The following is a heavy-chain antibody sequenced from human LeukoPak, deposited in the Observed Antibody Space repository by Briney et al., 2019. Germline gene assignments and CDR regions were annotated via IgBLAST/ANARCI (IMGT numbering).Heavy chain of an antibody. D-gene: IGHD3-3*01. V-gene: IGHV1-46*01. CDR1: GYTFTSYY. J-gene: IGHJ4*02. Sequence: ASVKVSCKASGYTFTSYYMHWVRQAPGQGLEWMGIINPSGGSTNYAQKFQGRVTMTRDTSTSTVYMELSSLRSEDTAVYYCARGGVARFLAGMVDYWGQGTLVTVSS. CDR2: INPSGGST. CDR3: ARGGVARFLAGMVDY.